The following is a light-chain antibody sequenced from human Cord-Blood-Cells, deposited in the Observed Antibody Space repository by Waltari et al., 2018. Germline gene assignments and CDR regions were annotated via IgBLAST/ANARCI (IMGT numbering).Light chain of an antibody. CDR1: QDISNY. Sequence: DIQMTQSPSSLSASVGDRVTITCQASQDISNYLNWYQQKPGKAPKLLIDDASNLETGFPSRFSGSRSGTDCTFTISSLQPEDIATYYCQQYDNLPMYTFGQGTKLEIK. CDR2: DAS. J-gene: IGKJ2*01. CDR3: QQYDNLPMYT. V-gene: IGKV1-33*01.